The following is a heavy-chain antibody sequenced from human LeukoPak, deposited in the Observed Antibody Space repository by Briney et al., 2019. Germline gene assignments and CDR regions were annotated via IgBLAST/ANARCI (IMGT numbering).Heavy chain of an antibody. CDR1: GYTFTHHG. CDR2: ISGYNGDT. J-gene: IGHJ4*02. Sequence: ASVKVSCKASGYTFTHHGITWVRQAPGQGLEWMGWISGYNGDTHFAQNFRGRITMTTDTAMSTAYMELRSLTSDDTAVYYCARDPTNTSGRYAHFDYWGQGTLVTVSS. D-gene: IGHD6-19*01. CDR3: ARDPTNTSGRYAHFDY. V-gene: IGHV1-18*01.